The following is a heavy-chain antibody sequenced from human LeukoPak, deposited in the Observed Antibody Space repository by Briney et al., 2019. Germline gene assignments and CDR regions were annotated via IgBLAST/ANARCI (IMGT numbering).Heavy chain of an antibody. CDR3: ARENYYDSSGYYLDY. V-gene: IGHV3-21*01. Sequence: GGSLRLSCAASGFTFSSYSMNWVRQAPGEGLEWVSSISSSSSYIYYADSVKGRFTISRDDAKNSLYLQMNSLRAEDTAVYYCARENYYDSSGYYLDYWGQGTLVTVSS. CDR1: GFTFSSYS. CDR2: ISSSSSYI. J-gene: IGHJ4*02. D-gene: IGHD3-22*01.